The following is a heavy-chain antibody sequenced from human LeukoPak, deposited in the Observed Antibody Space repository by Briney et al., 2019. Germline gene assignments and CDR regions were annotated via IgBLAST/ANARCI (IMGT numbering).Heavy chain of an antibody. J-gene: IGHJ5*02. V-gene: IGHV1-46*01. Sequence: ASVKVSCKASGYTFTSYYMHWVRQAPGQGLEWMGIINPSGGSTSYAQKFQGRVTMTRDMSTSTVYMELSSLRSEDTAVYYCARESAGGCSTSCYRNWFDPWGQGTLVTVSS. CDR3: ARESAGGCSTSCYRNWFDP. CDR2: INPSGGST. D-gene: IGHD2-2*02. CDR1: GYTFTSYY.